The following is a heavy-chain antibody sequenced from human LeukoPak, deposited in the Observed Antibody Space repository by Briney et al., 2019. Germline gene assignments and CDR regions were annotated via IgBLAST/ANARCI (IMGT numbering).Heavy chain of an antibody. CDR3: ARVVAVVTGQGGFDI. V-gene: IGHV3-21*01. CDR2: ISSSSSYI. J-gene: IGHJ3*02. CDR1: GIHFSSYS. D-gene: IGHD4-23*01. Sequence: GPPLISRDASGIHFSSYSMNWARPAPGKGLERVPSISSSSSYIYYADSEKGRFTITRDNAKNSLYLQMNSLRAEDTAVYYCARVVAVVTGQGGFDIWGQGTMVTLSS.